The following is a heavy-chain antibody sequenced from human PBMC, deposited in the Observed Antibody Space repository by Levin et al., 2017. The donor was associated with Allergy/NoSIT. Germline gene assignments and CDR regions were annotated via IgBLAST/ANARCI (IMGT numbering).Heavy chain of an antibody. V-gene: IGHV1-2*02. CDR2: INPSSGGI. J-gene: IGHJ4*02. D-gene: IGHD3-22*01. Sequence: ASVKVSCKASGYTFTAHYIHWVRQAPGQGLEWIGWINPSSGGINYAQNFQDRVTITRDTSINTAYLELSNLRPDDPAVFYCARGHIYYFDNTAYSDYWGQGTLVTVSS. CDR3: ARGHIYYFDNTAYSDY. CDR1: GYTFTAHY.